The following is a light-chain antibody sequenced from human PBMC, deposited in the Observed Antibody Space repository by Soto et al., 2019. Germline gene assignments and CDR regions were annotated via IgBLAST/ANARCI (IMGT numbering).Light chain of an antibody. V-gene: IGLV2-14*01. CDR1: SSDIGAYDY. CDR2: EVT. Sequence: QSVLTQPASLSGSPGQSITISCTGTSSDIGAYDYVSWFQQHPGKAPKLMISEVTIRPSGISNRFSGSKSGSTASLTISGLRDEDEADYYCSSYSTSYFYFFGSGTKVTVL. CDR3: SSYSTSYFYF. J-gene: IGLJ1*01.